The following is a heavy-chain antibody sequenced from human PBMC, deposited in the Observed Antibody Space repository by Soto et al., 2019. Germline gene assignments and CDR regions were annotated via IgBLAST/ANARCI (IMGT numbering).Heavy chain of an antibody. Sequence: QITLKESGPTLVKPTQTLTLTCTLSGLSLTTTGVGVGWIRQPPGKALEWLALIYWDDDERLSPSLKSRLTINKDTSKNQVVLTLTNMDPVDTGTYYCAHSTLLRWGQGTPVTVSS. CDR1: GLSLTTTGVG. CDR3: AHSTLLR. D-gene: IGHD2-15*01. J-gene: IGHJ4*02. V-gene: IGHV2-5*02. CDR2: IYWDDDE.